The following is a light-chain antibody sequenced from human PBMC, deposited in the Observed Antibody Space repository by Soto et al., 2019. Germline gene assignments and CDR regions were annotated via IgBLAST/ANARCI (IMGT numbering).Light chain of an antibody. J-gene: IGKJ1*01. Sequence: DIQMTQSPSSLSASLGDRVTITCRASQSISNYLSWYQQKPGKAPKVLIYATSNLQSGVPSRFSGSGSGTDFTLTISSLQPEDSATYYGQQTYNSRSWTFGQGTKVEIK. V-gene: IGKV1-39*01. CDR2: ATS. CDR1: QSISNY. CDR3: QQTYNSRSWT.